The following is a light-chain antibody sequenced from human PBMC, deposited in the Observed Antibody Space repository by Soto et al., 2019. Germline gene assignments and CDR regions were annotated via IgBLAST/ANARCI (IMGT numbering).Light chain of an antibody. V-gene: IGKV3-20*01. CDR3: QQYRSSQYT. J-gene: IGKJ2*01. CDR1: QSVNNNY. CDR2: GAS. Sequence: EIVLTQSQGTLYLSPGERATLSCRASQSVNNNYLAWYQQKPSQAPRILIYGASSRATGIPDRFSGSGSGTDFLITISILEPEDFTVYSFQQYRSSQYTFGQGTKLEIK.